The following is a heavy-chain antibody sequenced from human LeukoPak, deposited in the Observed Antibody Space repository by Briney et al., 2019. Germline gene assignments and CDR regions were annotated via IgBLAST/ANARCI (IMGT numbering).Heavy chain of an antibody. D-gene: IGHD1-1*01. CDR2: IKTKVYGGTT. Sequence: GGSLRLSCTASGFTFGDFAMNWVRQAPGKGLEWVGFIKTKVYGGTTEYAASVKGRFTISRDDSKAIAYLQMNSLKTEDTAVYSCTRDHRDDWNPGYYFDYWGQGTLVTVSS. V-gene: IGHV3-49*04. J-gene: IGHJ4*02. CDR1: GFTFGDFA. CDR3: TRDHRDDWNPGYYFDY.